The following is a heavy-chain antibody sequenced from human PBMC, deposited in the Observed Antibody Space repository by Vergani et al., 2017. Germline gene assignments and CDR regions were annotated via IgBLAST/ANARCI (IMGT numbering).Heavy chain of an antibody. CDR3: ARGRVWFGELGFDY. CDR1: GGSISSSSYY. J-gene: IGHJ4*02. V-gene: IGHV4-39*07. CDR2: INHSGST. D-gene: IGHD3-10*01. Sequence: QLQLQESGPGLVKPSETLSLTCTVSGGSISSSSYYWGWIRQPPGKGLEWIGEINHSGSTNYNPSLKSRVTISVDTSKNQFSLKLSSVTAADTAVYYCARGRVWFGELGFDYWGQGTLVTVSS.